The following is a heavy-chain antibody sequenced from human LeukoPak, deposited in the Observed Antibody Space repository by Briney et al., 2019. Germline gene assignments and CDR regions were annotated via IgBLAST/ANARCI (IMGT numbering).Heavy chain of an antibody. Sequence: SETLSLTCTVSGASISSYYWSWVRQPAGEGLEWIGRIYTSGSTNYKPSLKSRVTMSVDTSKNQFSLKLTSVTAADTAVYYCARGYSSSCFRCGAFDIWGQGTMVTVSS. J-gene: IGHJ3*02. D-gene: IGHD6-13*01. V-gene: IGHV4-4*07. CDR2: IYTSGST. CDR1: GASISSYY. CDR3: ARGYSSSCFRCGAFDI.